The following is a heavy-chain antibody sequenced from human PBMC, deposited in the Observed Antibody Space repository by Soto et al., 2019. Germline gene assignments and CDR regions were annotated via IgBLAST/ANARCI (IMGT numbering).Heavy chain of an antibody. Sequence: ASVKVSCKASTETFNNYGIAWVRQAPGQGLEWMGWINPNSGGTNYAQKFQGWVTMTRDTSISTAYMELSRLRSDDTAVYYCARGTAMAGALKYGMDVWGQGTTVTVSS. D-gene: IGHD5-18*01. CDR1: TETFNNYG. CDR2: INPNSGGT. J-gene: IGHJ6*02. CDR3: ARGTAMAGALKYGMDV. V-gene: IGHV1-2*04.